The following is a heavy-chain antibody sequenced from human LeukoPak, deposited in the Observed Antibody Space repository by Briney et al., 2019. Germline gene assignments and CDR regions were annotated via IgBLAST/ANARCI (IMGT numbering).Heavy chain of an antibody. CDR2: IIPIFGTA. CDR1: GGTFSSYA. D-gene: IGHD1-26*01. Sequence: SVKVSCKASGGTFSSYAISWVRQAPGQGLEWMGRIIPIFGTANYAQKFQGRVTITTDESTSTAYMELSSLRSEDTAVYYCARVLGIVGATTGFNYWGQGTLVTVSS. V-gene: IGHV1-69*05. CDR3: ARVLGIVGATTGFNY. J-gene: IGHJ4*02.